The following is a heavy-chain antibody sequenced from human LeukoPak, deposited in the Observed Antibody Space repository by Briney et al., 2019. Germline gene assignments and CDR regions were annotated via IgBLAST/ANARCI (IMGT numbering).Heavy chain of an antibody. Sequence: SETLSLTCTVSGGSISSSSYYWGWIRQPPGKGLEWIGSIYYSGSTNYNPSLKSRVTISVDTSKNQFSLKLSSVTAADTAVYYCARVWFGELSLYYFDYWGQGTLVTVSS. CDR2: IYYSGST. CDR1: GGSISSSSYY. V-gene: IGHV4-39*07. D-gene: IGHD3-10*01. CDR3: ARVWFGELSLYYFDY. J-gene: IGHJ4*02.